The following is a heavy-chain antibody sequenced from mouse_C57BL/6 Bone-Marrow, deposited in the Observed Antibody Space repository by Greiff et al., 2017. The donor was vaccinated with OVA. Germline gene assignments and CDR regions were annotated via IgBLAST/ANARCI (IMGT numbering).Heavy chain of an antibody. D-gene: IGHD1-1*02. CDR3: ARGRWKAMDY. CDR1: GYSITSGYY. CDR2: ISYDGSN. V-gene: IGHV3-6*01. J-gene: IGHJ4*01. Sequence: EVKLMESGPGLVKPSQSLSLTCSVTGYSITSGYYWNWIRQFPGNKPEWMGYISYDGSNNYNPSLKNRISITRDTSKNQFFLKLNSVTTEDTATYYCARGRWKAMDYWGQGTSVTVSS.